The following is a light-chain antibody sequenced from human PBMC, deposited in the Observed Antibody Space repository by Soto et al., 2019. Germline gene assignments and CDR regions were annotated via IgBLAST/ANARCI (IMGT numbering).Light chain of an antibody. CDR3: QQYNNWPRT. J-gene: IGKJ1*01. CDR2: ETS. V-gene: IGKV3-15*01. Sequence: EIVLTQSPDTLSLSPGETATLSCRASQSVSSNLAWYQQKRGQAPRLLIFETSTRATGIPARFSGSGSGTEFTLTISSLQPEDFAVYYCQQYNNWPRTFGQGTKVDIK. CDR1: QSVSSN.